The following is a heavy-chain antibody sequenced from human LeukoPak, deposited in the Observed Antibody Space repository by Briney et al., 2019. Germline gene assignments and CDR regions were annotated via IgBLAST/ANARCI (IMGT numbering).Heavy chain of an antibody. V-gene: IGHV3-74*03. CDR2: IKSDGSST. J-gene: IGHJ4*02. CDR1: GFAFSTYW. D-gene: IGHD3-10*01. Sequence: PGGSLRPSCAASGFAFSTYWMHWVRQAPGKGLVWVSRIKSDGSSTTYADFVKGRFTVSRDNAKNTLYLEMSSLRAEDTATYCCVRVGGRGSIGGDCWGQGTLVTVSS. CDR3: VRVGGRGSIGGDC.